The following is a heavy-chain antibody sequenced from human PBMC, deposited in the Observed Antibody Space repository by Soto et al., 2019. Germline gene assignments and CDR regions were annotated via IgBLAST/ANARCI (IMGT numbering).Heavy chain of an antibody. D-gene: IGHD3-9*01. CDR1: GFTFSNFG. CDR3: ARVCILIGYYTREAFHF. J-gene: IGHJ3*01. Sequence: GGSLSLSCAASGFTFSNFGMSWVRQAPGKGLEWVSAISGSGGSTYYADSVKGRFTISRDNSKNTLYLQMNSLRAEDTAVYYCARVCILIGYYTREAFHFWCQRTM. V-gene: IGHV3-23*01. CDR2: ISGSGGST.